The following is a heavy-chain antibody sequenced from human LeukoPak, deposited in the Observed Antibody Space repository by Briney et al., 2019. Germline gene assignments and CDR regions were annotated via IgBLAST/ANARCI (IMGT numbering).Heavy chain of an antibody. D-gene: IGHD3-10*01. CDR3: ARSMVRGVRGAFDI. Sequence: TGGSLRLSCAASGFTVSSNYMSWVRQAPGKGLEWVSVIYSGGSTYYADSVKGRFTISRDNSKNMLYLQMNSLRAEDTAVYYCARSMVRGVRGAFDIWGQGTMVTVSS. V-gene: IGHV3-66*01. CDR2: IYSGGST. J-gene: IGHJ3*02. CDR1: GFTVSSNY.